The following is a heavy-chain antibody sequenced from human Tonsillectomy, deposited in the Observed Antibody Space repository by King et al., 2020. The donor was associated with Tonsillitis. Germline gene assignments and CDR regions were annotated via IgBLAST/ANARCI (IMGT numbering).Heavy chain of an antibody. CDR2: IRSKAYGGTT. CDR1: GFSFGDYA. CDR3: TRGGIAVADYFDY. Sequence: QLVQSGGGLVQPGRSLRLSCTGSGFSFGDYAMSWFRQAPGKGLEWVGFIRSKAYGGTTYYAASVKGRFTISRDDSKSIAYLQMSSLKTEDTAVYYCTRGGIAVADYFDYWGQGTLVTVSS. D-gene: IGHD6-19*01. V-gene: IGHV3-49*03. J-gene: IGHJ4*02.